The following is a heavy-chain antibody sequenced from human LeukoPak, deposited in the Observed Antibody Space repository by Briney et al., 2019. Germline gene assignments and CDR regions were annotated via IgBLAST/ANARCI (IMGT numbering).Heavy chain of an antibody. CDR3: ARARYANAWDAFDI. J-gene: IGHJ3*02. Sequence: SETLSLSCAVSGGSVSSYDWSWVRRPPGRGLEWMAYLSHGGSSAYNPSLPSRVTTLVHTSTNQFSRKLTSVTAAHTTVQYCARARYANAWDAFDIWGHGTMVTVSS. V-gene: IGHV4-59*02. CDR1: GGSVSSYD. CDR2: LSHGGSS. D-gene: IGHD2-2*01.